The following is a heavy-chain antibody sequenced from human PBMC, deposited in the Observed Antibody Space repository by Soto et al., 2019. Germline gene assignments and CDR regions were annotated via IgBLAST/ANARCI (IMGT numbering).Heavy chain of an antibody. CDR3: AKDRDTFFNWFDS. CDR1: GYTFTIYS. D-gene: IGHD5-18*01. CDR2: INAGNGNT. V-gene: IGHV1-3*01. J-gene: IGHJ5*01. Sequence: ASVKVSCKASGYTFTIYSMHWVRQAPGQRLEWMGWINAGNGNTKYSQKFQGRVTITRDTSASTAYMELSSLRSEDTAVYYCAKDRDTFFNWFDSWGQGTLVTVSS.